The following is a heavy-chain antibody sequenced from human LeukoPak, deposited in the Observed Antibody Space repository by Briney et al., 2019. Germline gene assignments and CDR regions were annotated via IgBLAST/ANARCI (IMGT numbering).Heavy chain of an antibody. V-gene: IGHV3-30*02. D-gene: IGHD1-26*01. CDR1: GFTFSSYG. CDR3: AKVALVGATLYFDY. CDR2: IRYDGSNK. Sequence: PGGSLRLSCAPSGFTFSSYGMDWVRQAPGKGLEWVGFIRYDGSNKYYAGSVKGRFTISRDNSKNTLYQQMNSLRAEDTAVYYCAKVALVGATLYFDYWGQGALVTVSS. J-gene: IGHJ4*02.